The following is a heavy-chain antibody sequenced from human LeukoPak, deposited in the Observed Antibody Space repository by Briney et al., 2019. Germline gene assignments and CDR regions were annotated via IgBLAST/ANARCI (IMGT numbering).Heavy chain of an antibody. Sequence: SETLSLTCTVSGGPISSYYWSWIRQPPGKGLEWIGYIYYSGSTNYNPSLKSRVTISVDTSKNQFSLKLSSVTAADTAVYYCARLEVTTGYYYGMDVWGQGTTVTVSS. D-gene: IGHD4-17*01. J-gene: IGHJ6*02. CDR2: IYYSGST. CDR3: ARLEVTTGYYYGMDV. CDR1: GGPISSYY. V-gene: IGHV4-59*08.